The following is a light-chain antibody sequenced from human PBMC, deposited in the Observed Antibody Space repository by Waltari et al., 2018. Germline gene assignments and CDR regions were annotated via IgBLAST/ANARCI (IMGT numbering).Light chain of an antibody. V-gene: IGKV1-39*01. Sequence: DIQMTQSPSSLSASVGDRVTLSCRASQSISSNLNLYQPKPGKAPKLLIYAASSLQSGVLSRFSGSGSGTDFTLTISRLQPEDFATYYCQQSYSTLLTFGGGTKVEIK. CDR1: QSISSN. CDR3: QQSYSTLLT. CDR2: AAS. J-gene: IGKJ4*01.